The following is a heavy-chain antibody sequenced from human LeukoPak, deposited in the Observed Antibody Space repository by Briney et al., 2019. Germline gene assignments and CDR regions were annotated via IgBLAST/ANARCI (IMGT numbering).Heavy chain of an antibody. D-gene: IGHD5-24*01. V-gene: IGHV1-46*01. Sequence: GASAKVSCKASGYTFSNYYIHWVRQAPGQGLEWMGIIGGSTNYAQKFQGRVTMTRDTSTSTVYMEPSSLRSEDTAVYYCARVRDGYNDAYDIWGQGTMVTVHS. CDR3: ARVRDGYNDAYDI. CDR2: IGGST. J-gene: IGHJ3*02. CDR1: GYTFSNYY.